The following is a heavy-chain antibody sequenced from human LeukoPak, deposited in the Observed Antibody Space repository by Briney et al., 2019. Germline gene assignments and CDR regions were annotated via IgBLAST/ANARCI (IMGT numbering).Heavy chain of an antibody. D-gene: IGHD3-16*02. Sequence: GGSLRLSCAASGYTFSHYSVNWVRQAPGKGLEWVSSISSTGDYIYYADSVKGRFTISRDNTKSSLYLQMNSLSAEDTAVYYCVSGNDPDSTWENYRLDAFDIWGQGTTVVVSS. J-gene: IGHJ3*02. CDR3: VSGNDPDSTWENYRLDAFDI. CDR2: ISSTGDYI. CDR1: GYTFSHYS. V-gene: IGHV3-21*01.